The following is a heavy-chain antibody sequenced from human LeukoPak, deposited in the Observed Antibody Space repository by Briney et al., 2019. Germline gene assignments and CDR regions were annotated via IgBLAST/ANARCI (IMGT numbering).Heavy chain of an antibody. Sequence: PGGSLRVSCAASGFTFSSYAMSWVRQAPGNGLVWISRINSDGSTTSYADSVKGRFTISRDNAKNTLYLQMNSLRAEDTAVYYCARGNYYGQDYWGQGTLVTVSS. CDR3: ARGNYYGQDY. D-gene: IGHD3-10*01. CDR2: INSDGSTT. CDR1: GFTFSSYA. J-gene: IGHJ4*02. V-gene: IGHV3-74*01.